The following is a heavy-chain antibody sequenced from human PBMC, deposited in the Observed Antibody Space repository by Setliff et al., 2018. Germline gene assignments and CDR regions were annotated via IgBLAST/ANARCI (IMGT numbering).Heavy chain of an antibody. CDR3: ARTNYYDSSTYFNWFDP. J-gene: IGHJ5*02. V-gene: IGHV4-38-2*01. CDR1: GYSISSGYY. D-gene: IGHD3-22*01. Sequence: TETLSLTCAVSGYSISSGYYWGWIRQPPGKGLEWIGSIYHSGSTYYNPSLKSRVTMSVDTSKNQFSLKLSSVTAADTAVYYCARTNYYDSSTYFNWFDPWGQGTLVTVSS. CDR2: IYHSGST.